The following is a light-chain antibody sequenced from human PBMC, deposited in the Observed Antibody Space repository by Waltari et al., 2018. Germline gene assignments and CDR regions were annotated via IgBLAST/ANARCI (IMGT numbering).Light chain of an antibody. J-gene: IGKJ1*01. CDR3: QQYGSSPGT. CDR2: GAS. Sequence: LSCRASQSVSSSYLAWYQQKPGQAPRLLIYGASSRATGIPDRFSGSGSGTDFTLTISRLEPEDFAVYYCQQYGSSPGTFGQGTKVEIK. V-gene: IGKV3-20*01. CDR1: QSVSSSY.